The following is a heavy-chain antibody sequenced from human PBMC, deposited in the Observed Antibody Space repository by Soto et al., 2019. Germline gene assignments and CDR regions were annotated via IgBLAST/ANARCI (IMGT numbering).Heavy chain of an antibody. CDR2: IIPIFGTA. Sequence: QVQLVQSGAEVKKPGSSVKVSCKASGGTFSSYAISWVRQAPGQGLEWMGGIIPIFGTANYAQKFQGRVTMTADESTSTAYMELSSLRSEDTAVYYCARDRGMGARSGSWIIYYYYGMDVWGQGTTVTVSS. CDR1: GGTFSSYA. J-gene: IGHJ6*02. V-gene: IGHV1-69*01. CDR3: ARDRGMGARSGSWIIYYYYGMDV. D-gene: IGHD3-10*01.